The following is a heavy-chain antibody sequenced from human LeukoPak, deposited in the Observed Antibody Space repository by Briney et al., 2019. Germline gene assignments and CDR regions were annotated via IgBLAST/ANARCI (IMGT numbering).Heavy chain of an antibody. CDR3: ARDRCSSTSCHADFDY. Sequence: GASVKVSCKASGYTFTGYYMHWVRQAPGQGLEWMGWINPNSGGTNYAQKFQGRVTMIRDTSISTAYMELSRLRSDDTAVYYCARDRCSSTSCHADFDYWGQGTLVTVSS. CDR1: GYTFTGYY. V-gene: IGHV1-2*02. CDR2: INPNSGGT. J-gene: IGHJ4*02. D-gene: IGHD2-2*01.